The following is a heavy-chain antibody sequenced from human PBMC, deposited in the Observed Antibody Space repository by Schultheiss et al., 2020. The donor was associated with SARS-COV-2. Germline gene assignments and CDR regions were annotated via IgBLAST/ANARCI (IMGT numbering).Heavy chain of an antibody. Sequence: SETLSLTCAVYGGSFSGYYWSWIRQPPGKGLEWIGYIYYSGSTNYNPSLKSRVTISVDTSKNQFPLKLSSVTAADTAVYYCARGGSSSSVNYYYYGMDVWGQGTTVTVSS. CDR1: GGSFSGYY. CDR3: ARGGSSSSVNYYYYGMDV. J-gene: IGHJ6*02. CDR2: IYYSGST. V-gene: IGHV4-34*01. D-gene: IGHD6-6*01.